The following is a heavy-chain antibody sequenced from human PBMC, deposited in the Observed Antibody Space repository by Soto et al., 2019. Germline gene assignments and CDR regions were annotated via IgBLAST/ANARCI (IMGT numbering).Heavy chain of an antibody. CDR1: GFSLSTSGVG. V-gene: IGHV2-5*02. CDR3: AHSGVLWFGELLGPFDY. Sequence: QITLKESGPTLVKPTQTLTLTCTFSGFSLSTSGVGVGWIRQPPGKALEWLALIYWDGDKRYSPSLKSRLTITKDTSKNQVVLTMTNMDPVDTATYYCAHSGVLWFGELLGPFDYWGQGTLVTVSS. J-gene: IGHJ4*02. D-gene: IGHD3-10*01. CDR2: IYWDGDK.